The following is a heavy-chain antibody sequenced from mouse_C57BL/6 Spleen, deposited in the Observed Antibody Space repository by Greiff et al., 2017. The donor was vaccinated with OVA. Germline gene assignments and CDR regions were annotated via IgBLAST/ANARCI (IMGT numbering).Heavy chain of an antibody. CDR2: ISSGSSTI. J-gene: IGHJ1*03. CDR3: ARGEFLLLRTRYFDV. V-gene: IGHV5-17*01. Sequence: EVKVVESGGGLVKPGGSLKLSCAASGFTFSDYGMHWVRQAPEKGLEWVAYISSGSSTIYYADTVKGRFTISRDNAKNTLFLQMTSLRSEDTAMYYCARGEFLLLRTRYFDVWGTGTTVTVSS. CDR1: GFTFSDYG. D-gene: IGHD1-1*01.